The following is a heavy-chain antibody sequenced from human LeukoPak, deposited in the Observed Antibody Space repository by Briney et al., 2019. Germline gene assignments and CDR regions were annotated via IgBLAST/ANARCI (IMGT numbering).Heavy chain of an antibody. D-gene: IGHD2-15*01. V-gene: IGHV4-59*08. Sequence: SETLSLTCTVSGGSISSYYWSWIRQPPGKGLECIGYLYYSGSTNYNPSLKSRVTISVDTSKNQFSLKLSPVTAADTAVYYCARRGYCSGGSCYGEDYWGQGTLVTVSS. CDR2: LYYSGST. J-gene: IGHJ4*02. CDR1: GGSISSYY. CDR3: ARRGYCSGGSCYGEDY.